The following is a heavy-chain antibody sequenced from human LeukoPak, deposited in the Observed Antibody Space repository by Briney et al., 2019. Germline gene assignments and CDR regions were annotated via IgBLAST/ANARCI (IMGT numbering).Heavy chain of an antibody. J-gene: IGHJ5*02. CDR1: GFTFRSYA. CDR3: ARDLIATASISP. D-gene: IGHD6-13*01. V-gene: IGHV3-21*01. Sequence: GGSLRLSCVASGFTFRSYAMSWVRQAPGKGLEWVSSISSSSTYIQYADSVKGRFTISRDNAKNSLYLQMNSLRGEDTAVYYCARDLIATASISPWGQGTLVTVSS. CDR2: ISSSSTYI.